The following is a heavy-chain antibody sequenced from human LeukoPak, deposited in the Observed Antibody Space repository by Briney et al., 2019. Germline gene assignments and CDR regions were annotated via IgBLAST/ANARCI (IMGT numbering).Heavy chain of an antibody. CDR2: IKQDGSEK. V-gene: IGHV3-7*01. CDR1: GFTFSSYW. Sequence: PGGSLRLSCAAFGFTFSSYWMSWVRQAPGKGLEWVANIKQDGSEKYYVDSVKGRFTISRDNAKNSLYLQMNSLRAEDTAVYYCARDGGVYYYFYYMDVWGKGTTVTVSS. CDR3: ARDGGVYYYFYYMDV. J-gene: IGHJ6*03.